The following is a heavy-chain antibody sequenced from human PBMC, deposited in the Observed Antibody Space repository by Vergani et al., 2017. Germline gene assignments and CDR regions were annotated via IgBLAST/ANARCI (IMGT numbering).Heavy chain of an antibody. V-gene: IGHV4-34*01. D-gene: IGHD5-24*01. J-gene: IGHJ4*02. CDR3: ARGRRDGYNWDY. CDR2: INHSGST. Sequence: QVQLQQWGAGLLKPSETLSLTCAVYGGSFSGYYWSWIRQPPGKGLEWIGEINHSGSTNYNPSLKSRVTISVDTSKNQFSLKLGSVTAADTAVYYCARGRRDGYNWDYWGQGTLVTVSS. CDR1: GGSFSGYY.